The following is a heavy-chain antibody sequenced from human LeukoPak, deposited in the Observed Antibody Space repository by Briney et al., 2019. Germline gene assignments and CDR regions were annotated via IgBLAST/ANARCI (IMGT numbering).Heavy chain of an antibody. CDR2: IYYSGST. CDR1: GGSISSSSYC. CDR3: ARVLISYYDILTGQRLGWFDP. Sequence: PSETLSLTCTVSGGSISSSSYCWGWIRQPPGKGLEWIGSIYYSGSTYYNPSLKSRVTISVDTSKNQFSLKLSSVTAADTAVYYCARVLISYYDILTGQRLGWFDPWGQGTLVTVSS. V-gene: IGHV4-39*01. D-gene: IGHD3-9*01. J-gene: IGHJ5*02.